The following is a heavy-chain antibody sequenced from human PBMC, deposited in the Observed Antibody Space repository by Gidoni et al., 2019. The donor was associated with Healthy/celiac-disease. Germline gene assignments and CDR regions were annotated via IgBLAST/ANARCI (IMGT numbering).Heavy chain of an antibody. D-gene: IGHD2-2*01. CDR1: GYTFTSYG. CDR3: ARGLGYCSSTSCSPTFFDY. V-gene: IGHV1-18*01. Sequence: QVQLVQSGAEVKKPGASVKVSCKASGYTFTSYGISWVRQAPGQGLEWMGWISDYNGNTNYAQKLQGRVTMTTDTSTSTAYMGLRSLRSDDTAVYYCARGLGYCSSTSCSPTFFDYWGQGTLVTVSS. J-gene: IGHJ4*02. CDR2: ISDYNGNT.